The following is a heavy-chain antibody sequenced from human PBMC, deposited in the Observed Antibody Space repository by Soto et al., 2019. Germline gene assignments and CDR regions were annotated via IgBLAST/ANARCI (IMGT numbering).Heavy chain of an antibody. CDR2: INPNSGGT. J-gene: IGHJ4*02. D-gene: IGHD5-18*01. CDR1: GYTFTGYY. CDR3: ARSPFRVQLWHDY. Sequence: GASLKISCKASGYTFTGYYMHWVRQATGQGLEWMGWINPNSGGTNYAQKFRGWVTMTRDTSISTAYMELSRLRSDDTAVYYCARSPFRVQLWHDYWGQGTLVTVSS. V-gene: IGHV1-2*04.